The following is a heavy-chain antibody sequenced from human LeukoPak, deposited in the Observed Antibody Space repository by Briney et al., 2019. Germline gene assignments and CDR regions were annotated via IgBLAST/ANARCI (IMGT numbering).Heavy chain of an antibody. D-gene: IGHD2-15*01. V-gene: IGHV1-18*01. CDR3: ARRIAYCSGGSCYSAPYYYYYMDV. CDR1: GYTFTSYG. Sequence: GASVKVSCKASGYTFTSYGISWVRQAPGQGLEWMGWISAYNGNTNYAQKLQGSVTMTTDTSTSTAYMELRSLRSDDTAVYYCARRIAYCSGGSCYSAPYYYYYMDVWGKGTTVTVSS. J-gene: IGHJ6*03. CDR2: ISAYNGNT.